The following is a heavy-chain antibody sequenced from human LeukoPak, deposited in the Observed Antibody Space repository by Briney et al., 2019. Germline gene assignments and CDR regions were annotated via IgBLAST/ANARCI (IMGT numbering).Heavy chain of an antibody. Sequence: PSETLSLTCVVYSGSFSGYYWSWIRQPPGKGLEWIGEINHSGSTNYNPSLKSRVTISVDTSKNQFSLKLSSVTAADTAVYYCARVQRYFDWQEDYWGQGTLVTVSS. CDR2: INHSGST. J-gene: IGHJ4*02. D-gene: IGHD3-9*01. V-gene: IGHV4-34*01. CDR3: ARVQRYFDWQEDY. CDR1: SGSFSGYY.